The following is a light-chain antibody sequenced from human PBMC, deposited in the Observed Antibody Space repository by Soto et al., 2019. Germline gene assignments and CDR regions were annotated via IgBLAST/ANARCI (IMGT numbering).Light chain of an antibody. CDR1: QSISSSY. CDR2: RTF. J-gene: IGKJ4*01. V-gene: IGKV3-20*01. Sequence: EIVLTQSPGTLSLSPGERATLSCRASQSISSSYLAWYQQKPGQPPRLLLYRTFSRATGIPDRFSGSGSGTDFTLTISRLEPEDFAVYFCQLFSSSPLTFGGGTKVEI. CDR3: QLFSSSPLT.